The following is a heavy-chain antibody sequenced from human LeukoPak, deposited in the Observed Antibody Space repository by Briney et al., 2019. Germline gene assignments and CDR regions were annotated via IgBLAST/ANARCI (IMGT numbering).Heavy chain of an antibody. Sequence: SETLSLTCTVAGGSISSTTYYWGWIRQLPGKGLEWIGSIYYSGSTYYNPSLKSRVTISVDTSKNQFSLKLTSVTAADTAVYYCARQPRYPYTGYDPWCEGTLVIVSS. J-gene: IGHJ5*02. V-gene: IGHV4-39*01. CDR2: IYYSGST. CDR3: ARQPRYPYTGYDP. D-gene: IGHD5-12*01. CDR1: GGSISSTTYY.